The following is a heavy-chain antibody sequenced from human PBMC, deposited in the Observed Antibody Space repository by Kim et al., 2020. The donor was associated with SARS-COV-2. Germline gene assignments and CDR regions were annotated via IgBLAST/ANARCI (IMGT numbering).Heavy chain of an antibody. Sequence: TRYAERFKGRVTMTRDTSISTVYMELSRLKSDETAVYYCARGANTLSAFDLWGQGTMVTVSS. CDR2: T. V-gene: IGHV1-2*02. CDR3: ARGANTLSAFDL. J-gene: IGHJ3*01.